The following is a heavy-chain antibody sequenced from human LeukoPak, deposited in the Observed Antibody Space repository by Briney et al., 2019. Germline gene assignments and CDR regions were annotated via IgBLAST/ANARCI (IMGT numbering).Heavy chain of an antibody. CDR2: ISSSSSYI. Sequence: GRSLRLSCAASGFTFSSYSMNWVRQAPGKGLEWVSSISSSSSYIYYADSVKGRFTISRDNAKNSLYLQMNSLRAEDTAVYYCARHGGDDAFDIWGQGTMVTVSS. J-gene: IGHJ3*02. CDR3: ARHGGDDAFDI. D-gene: IGHD2-15*01. CDR1: GFTFSSYS. V-gene: IGHV3-21*01.